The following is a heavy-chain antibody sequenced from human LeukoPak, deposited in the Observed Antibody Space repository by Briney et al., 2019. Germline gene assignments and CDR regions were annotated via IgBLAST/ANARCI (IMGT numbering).Heavy chain of an antibody. J-gene: IGHJ4*02. Sequence: GGSLRLSCVVSGFTFSSYGFHWVRQTPGKGLEWVAAIWYDGSKRYHADSVKGRFTISRDDSKNTLYLQMSSLGAGDTAVYYCARSGYGSSSYFDYWGQGTLVTVSS. CDR1: GFTFSSYG. CDR3: ARSGYGSSSYFDY. V-gene: IGHV3-33*01. CDR2: IWYDGSKR. D-gene: IGHD6-6*01.